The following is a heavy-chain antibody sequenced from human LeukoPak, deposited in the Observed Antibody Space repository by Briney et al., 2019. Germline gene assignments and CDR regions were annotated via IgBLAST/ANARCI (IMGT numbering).Heavy chain of an antibody. V-gene: IGHV1-2*06. Sequence: ASVKVSCKASGYTFTGYYMHWVRQAPGQGREWMGRINPNSGGTNYAQKFQGRVTMTRDTSISTAYMELSRLRSDDTAVYYCARDGGAGWSAFDYWGQGTLVTVSS. CDR1: GYTFTGYY. D-gene: IGHD6-19*01. CDR2: INPNSGGT. CDR3: ARDGGAGWSAFDY. J-gene: IGHJ4*02.